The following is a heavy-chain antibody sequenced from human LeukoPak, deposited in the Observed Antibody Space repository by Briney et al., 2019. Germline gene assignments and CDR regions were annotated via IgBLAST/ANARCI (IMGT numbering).Heavy chain of an antibody. J-gene: IGHJ4*02. CDR2: IYSGGTT. V-gene: IGHV3-53*01. Sequence: PGGSLRLSCAASGFTVSSNYMSWVRQAPGKGLEWISLIYSGGTTYYAESVKGRFTISRDNSKNTLYLQMNSLRVEDTAIYYCAKDAAGPEYWGQGTRVTVSS. CDR3: AKDAAGPEY. CDR1: GFTVSSNY. D-gene: IGHD6-13*01.